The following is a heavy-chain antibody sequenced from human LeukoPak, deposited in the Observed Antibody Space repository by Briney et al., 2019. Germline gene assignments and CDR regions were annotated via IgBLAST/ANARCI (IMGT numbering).Heavy chain of an antibody. CDR3: ARDYYYYGMDV. CDR1: GGSISSYY. Sequence: SETLSLTCTVSGGSISSYYWSWIRQPPGKGLEWIGYIYYSGSTNYNPSLRSRVTISVDTSKNQFSLKLSSATAADTAVYYCARDYYYYGMDVWGQGTTVTVSS. V-gene: IGHV4-59*12. J-gene: IGHJ6*02. CDR2: IYYSGST.